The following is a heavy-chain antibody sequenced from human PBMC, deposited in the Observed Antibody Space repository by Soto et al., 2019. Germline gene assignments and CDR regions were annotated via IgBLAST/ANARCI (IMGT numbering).Heavy chain of an antibody. Sequence: QLQLQESGPGLVKPSETLSLICTVSGGSISGYFWSWVRQPAGKGLEWIGRIYSAGSTNYNPALKCRDTRSVDTSRNQFSLKLTSVTAADTAMYYCVRGDVFDIWGRGTMVTVSS. CDR1: GGSISGYF. J-gene: IGHJ3*02. CDR2: IYSAGST. V-gene: IGHV4-4*07. CDR3: VRGDVFDI. D-gene: IGHD3-16*01.